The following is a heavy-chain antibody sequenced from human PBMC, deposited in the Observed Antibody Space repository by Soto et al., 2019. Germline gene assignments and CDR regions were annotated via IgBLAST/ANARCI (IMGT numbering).Heavy chain of an antibody. Sequence: SETLSLTCTVSGGSISSGGYYWSWIRQHPGKGLEWIGYIYYSGSTYYNPSLKSRVTISVDTSKNQFSLKLSSVTAADTAVYYCARIGWQQLVDHWGQGTLVTVSS. V-gene: IGHV4-31*03. CDR2: IYYSGST. CDR3: ARIGWQQLVDH. CDR1: GGSISSGGYY. J-gene: IGHJ4*02. D-gene: IGHD6-13*01.